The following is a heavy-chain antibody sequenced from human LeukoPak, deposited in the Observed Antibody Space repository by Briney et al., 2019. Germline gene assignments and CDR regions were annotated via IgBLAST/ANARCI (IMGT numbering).Heavy chain of an antibody. V-gene: IGHV3-23*01. J-gene: IGHJ4*02. Sequence: GGSLRLSCAASGFTFSSYAMTWVRQAPGKGLEWVSAFSGSAGNTYYADSVKGRFTISRDNSKNTLYLQMNSLKAEDTAVYYCARGVWFGESWAGYWGQGTLVTVSS. D-gene: IGHD3-10*01. CDR3: ARGVWFGESWAGY. CDR1: GFTFSSYA. CDR2: FSGSAGNT.